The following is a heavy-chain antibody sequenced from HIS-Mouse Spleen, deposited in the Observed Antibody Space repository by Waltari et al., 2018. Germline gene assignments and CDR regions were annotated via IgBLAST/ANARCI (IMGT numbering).Heavy chain of an antibody. CDR3: AKDKHHAFDY. J-gene: IGHJ4*02. Sequence: VQLVEAGGGVVQPGRFLETPLSASGIHFRWLGQERVRRAPGKGLEWVAVISYDGSNKYYADSVKGRFTISRDNSKNTLYLQMNSLRAEDTAVYYCAKDKHHAFDYWGQGTLVTVSS. CDR1: GIHFRWLG. V-gene: IGHV3-30*18. CDR2: ISYDGSNK.